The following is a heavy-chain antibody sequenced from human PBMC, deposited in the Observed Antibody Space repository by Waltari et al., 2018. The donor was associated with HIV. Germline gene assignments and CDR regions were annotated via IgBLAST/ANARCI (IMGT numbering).Heavy chain of an antibody. D-gene: IGHD4-17*01. CDR2: IGTYNGNA. Sequence: QVQLVQSGAQVKKPGASVKVSCKASGYPFTTYGIPWGRQAPGQGLEWLGWIGTYNGNADFAPKTQVRIHLTIDTSTSTAYMELTSLRSDDTAVYYCARSHCAVTSCGSIDYWGQGTLVTVSS. J-gene: IGHJ4*02. CDR1: GYPFTTYG. V-gene: IGHV1-18*01. CDR3: ARSHCAVTSCGSIDY.